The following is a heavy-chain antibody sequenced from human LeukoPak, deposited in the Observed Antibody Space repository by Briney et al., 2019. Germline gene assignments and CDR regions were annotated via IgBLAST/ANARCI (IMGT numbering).Heavy chain of an antibody. V-gene: IGHV1-18*01. CDR1: VYTFTTYG. D-gene: IGHD3-22*01. CDR3: ARDYYDNSGTSPDY. J-gene: IGHJ4*02. Sequence: SVKVSCKASVYTFTTYGISWVRQAPGQGLEWMGWISAYNGNTNFAQKFQGRVTMTTDTSTSTAYVELRSLRSDDTAVYYCARDYYDNSGTSPDYWGQGTLVTVSS. CDR2: ISAYNGNT.